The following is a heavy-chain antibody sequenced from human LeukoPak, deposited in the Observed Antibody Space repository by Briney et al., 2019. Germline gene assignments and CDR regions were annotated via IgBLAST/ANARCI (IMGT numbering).Heavy chain of an antibody. Sequence: SVTLSLTCTVSGGSISSSSYCWGWIRQPPGKGLEWIGSIYYSGSTYYNPSLKSRVTISVDTSKNQFSLKLSSVTAADTAVYYCARVSGITMIVVVQSDGFDIWGQGTMVSVSS. D-gene: IGHD3-22*01. J-gene: IGHJ3*02. V-gene: IGHV4-39*07. CDR3: ARVSGITMIVVVQSDGFDI. CDR1: GGSISSSSYC. CDR2: IYYSGST.